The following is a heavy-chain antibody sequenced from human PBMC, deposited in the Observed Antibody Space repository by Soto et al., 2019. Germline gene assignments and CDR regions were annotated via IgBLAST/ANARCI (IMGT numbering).Heavy chain of an antibody. CDR2: IYHSGST. CDR1: GGSISSGGYS. Sequence: PSETLSLTCAVSGGSISSGGYSWSWIRQPPGKGLEWIGYIYHSGSTYYNPSLKSRVTISVDRSKNQLSLKQSSVTAADTVVYYCARASTTVTTLDYWGQGTLVTVSS. D-gene: IGHD4-17*01. CDR3: ARASTTVTTLDY. J-gene: IGHJ4*02. V-gene: IGHV4-30-2*01.